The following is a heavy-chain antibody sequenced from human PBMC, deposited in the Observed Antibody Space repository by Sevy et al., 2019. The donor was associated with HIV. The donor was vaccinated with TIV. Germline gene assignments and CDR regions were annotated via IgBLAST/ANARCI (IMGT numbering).Heavy chain of an antibody. CDR3: AGYYDSSGYNY. CDR2: ISAYNGNT. J-gene: IGHJ4*02. V-gene: IGHV1-18*01. D-gene: IGHD3-22*01. Sequence: ASVKVSCKASGYTLTSYGISWVRQAPRQGLEWMGWISAYNGNTNYAQKLQGRVTMTTDTSTSTAYMELRSLRSDDTAVYYCAGYYDSSGYNYWGQGTLVTVSS. CDR1: GYTLTSYG.